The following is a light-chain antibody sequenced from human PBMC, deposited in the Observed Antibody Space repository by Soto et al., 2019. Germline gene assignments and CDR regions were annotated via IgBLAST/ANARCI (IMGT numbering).Light chain of an antibody. CDR3: SSYTSSNTGV. CDR1: SSDVGGYNY. V-gene: IGLV2-14*01. Sequence: QSVLTQPASVSGSPGQSITISCTGTSSDVGGYNYVSWYQQHPGKAPKLMIYEVSNRPSGVSNRFSGSKSGNTAPLTISGLHAEDEADYYCSSYTSSNTGVFGTGTKLTVL. CDR2: EVS. J-gene: IGLJ1*01.